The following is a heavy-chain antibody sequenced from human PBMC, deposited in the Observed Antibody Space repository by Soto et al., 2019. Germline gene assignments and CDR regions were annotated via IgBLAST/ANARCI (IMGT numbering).Heavy chain of an antibody. V-gene: IGHV3-23*01. J-gene: IGHJ4*02. CDR2: ISGSGGTT. Sequence: EVQLLESGGGLVQPGGSLRLSCAASGFTFSSYAMTWVRQAPGKGLEWVSAISGSGGTTYYADSVKGRFTISRDNSKNTLYLQMNSLRAEDTAVYDCAKDGGVRGYDNGGQGTLVTVSS. D-gene: IGHD3-16*01. CDR3: AKDGGVRGYDN. CDR1: GFTFSSYA.